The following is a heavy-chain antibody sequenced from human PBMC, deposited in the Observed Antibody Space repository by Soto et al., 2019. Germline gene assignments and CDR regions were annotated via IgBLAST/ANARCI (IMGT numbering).Heavy chain of an antibody. D-gene: IGHD3-16*01. J-gene: IGHJ6*02. V-gene: IGHV4-59*01. CDR1: GGSTRSYF. Sequence: ASETLSLTCTVSGGSTRSYFWSWIRQPPGKGLEWIGYIYYSGSTNYNPSLQSRVTISVDTSKNQFSLKLTSVTAADTAVYYCARLGPAQSMDDWGQGTTVTVSS. CDR3: ARLGPAQSMDD. CDR2: IYYSGST.